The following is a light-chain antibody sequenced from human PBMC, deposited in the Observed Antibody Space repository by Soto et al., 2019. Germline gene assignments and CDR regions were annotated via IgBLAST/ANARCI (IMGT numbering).Light chain of an antibody. Sequence: EIVLTQSPGTLSLSPGERATLSCSASQSVSSSYLAWYQQKPGQAPRLLIYGASSRATGIPDRFSGSGSGTDFTLTISSLQSEDFAVYYCQQYHNWPITFGQGTRLEIK. J-gene: IGKJ5*01. CDR1: QSVSSSY. CDR2: GAS. V-gene: IGKV3-20*01. CDR3: QQYHNWPIT.